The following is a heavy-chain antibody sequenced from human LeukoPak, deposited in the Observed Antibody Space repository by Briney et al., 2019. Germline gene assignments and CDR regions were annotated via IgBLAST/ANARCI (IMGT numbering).Heavy chain of an antibody. Sequence: GGSLRLSCEASGFTFDNYAMHWVRQAPGKRLEWVAVISYDGNREYYPDSVKGRFTISRDNSKNTLYLQMNGLKTEDTAVYYCAREGSTVARTDYWGQGALVIVSS. CDR2: ISYDGNRE. CDR3: AREGSTVARTDY. D-gene: IGHD1-26*01. J-gene: IGHJ4*02. CDR1: GFTFDNYA. V-gene: IGHV3-30-3*01.